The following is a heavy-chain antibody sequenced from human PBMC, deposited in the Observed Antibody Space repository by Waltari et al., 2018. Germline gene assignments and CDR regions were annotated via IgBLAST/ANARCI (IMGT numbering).Heavy chain of an antibody. V-gene: IGHV3-30*02. Sequence: VQLVESGGGVVQPGGSLRLSCAASGFTFSSYGMPWVRQAPGKGLEWVAFIRHDGSNEYYADSVRGRFTISRDNSKNTLYVQMNSLTSDDTAVFYCAKDGGNYSFDDWGQGTLVTVSS. J-gene: IGHJ4*02. D-gene: IGHD1-26*01. CDR1: GFTFSSYG. CDR2: IRHDGSNE. CDR3: AKDGGNYSFDD.